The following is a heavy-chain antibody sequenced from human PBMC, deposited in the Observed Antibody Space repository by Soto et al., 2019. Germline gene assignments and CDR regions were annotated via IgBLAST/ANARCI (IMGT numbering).Heavy chain of an antibody. CDR1: GGSISSGGDS. V-gene: IGHV4-30-2*06. CDR2: TYQSGSA. CDR3: ARDYYGMDV. J-gene: IGHJ6*02. Sequence: SETLSLTCTVSGGSISSGGDSWTWIRQSPGKGLEWIGYTYQSGSAYYNPSLKSRVTISVDRSKNQFSLNLTSVTAADTAVYYCARDYYGMDVWGQGTTVTVSS.